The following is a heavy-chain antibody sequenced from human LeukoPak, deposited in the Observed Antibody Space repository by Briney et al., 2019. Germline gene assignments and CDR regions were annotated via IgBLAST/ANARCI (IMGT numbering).Heavy chain of an antibody. CDR3: ARVSDCSGGSCYSDY. CDR1: GGSISSYY. Sequence: SETLSLTCTVSGGSISSYYWSWIRQPAGKGLEWIGRIFTSGSTNYNPSLKSRVTMSVDTSKNQFSLKLSSVTAADTAVYYCARVSDCSGGSCYSDYWGQGTLVTVSS. J-gene: IGHJ4*02. V-gene: IGHV4-4*07. D-gene: IGHD2-15*01. CDR2: IFTSGST.